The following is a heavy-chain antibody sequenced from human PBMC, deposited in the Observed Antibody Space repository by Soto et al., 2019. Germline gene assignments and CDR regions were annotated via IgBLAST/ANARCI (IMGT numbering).Heavy chain of an antibody. D-gene: IGHD3-10*01. Sequence: ASVKVSCKASGYTFTGYYMHWVRQAPGQGLEWMGWINPNSGGTNYAQKFQGWVTMTRDTSISTAYMELSRLRSDDTAVYYCARMGFYYGSGSYYSNKGSYYFDYWGQGTLVTVSS. CDR1: GYTFTGYY. V-gene: IGHV1-2*04. CDR3: ARMGFYYGSGSYYSNKGSYYFDY. J-gene: IGHJ4*02. CDR2: INPNSGGT.